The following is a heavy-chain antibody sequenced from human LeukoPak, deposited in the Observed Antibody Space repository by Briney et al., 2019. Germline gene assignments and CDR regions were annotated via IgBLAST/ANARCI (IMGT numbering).Heavy chain of an antibody. D-gene: IGHD3-3*01. V-gene: IGHV4-34*01. CDR2: IHHSGST. J-gene: IGHJ6*03. CDR1: GGSFSGYY. CDR3: ARGVKALEWLYNVGYYYYYYMDV. Sequence: SETLSLTCAVYGGSFSGYYWSWIRQPPGKGLEWIGEIHHSGSTNYNPTLKRRVSISVDTSKNQFSLKLSSVTAADTAVYYCARGVKALEWLYNVGYYYYYYMDVWGKGTTVTVSS.